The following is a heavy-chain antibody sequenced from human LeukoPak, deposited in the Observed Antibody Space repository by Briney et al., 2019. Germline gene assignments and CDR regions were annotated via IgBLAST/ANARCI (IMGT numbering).Heavy chain of an antibody. CDR1: GFTFSSYE. CDR3: ARDSREMVPFDY. V-gene: IGHV3-48*03. D-gene: IGHD3-10*01. CDR2: ISSSGSTI. Sequence: PGGSLRLSCAASGFTFSSYEMNWVRQAPGKGLEWVSYISSSGSTIYYADSVKGRFTISRDNAKNSLYLQMDSLRAEDTAVYYCARDSREMVPFDYWGEGTLVTVSS. J-gene: IGHJ4*02.